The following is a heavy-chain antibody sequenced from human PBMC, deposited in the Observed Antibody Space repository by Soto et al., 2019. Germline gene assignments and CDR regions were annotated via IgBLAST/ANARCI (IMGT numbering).Heavy chain of an antibody. CDR2: ISYDGSNK. V-gene: IGHV3-30*18. D-gene: IGHD4-17*01. J-gene: IGHJ6*02. CDR1: GFTFSSYG. CDR3: AKEKVYGDYGEDYYGMDV. Sequence: QVQLVESGGGVVQPGRSLRLSCAASGFTFSSYGMHWVRQAPGKGLEWVAVISYDGSNKYYADSVKGRFTISRDNSKNTLYLQMNSLRAEDTAVYYCAKEKVYGDYGEDYYGMDVWGQGTTVTVSS.